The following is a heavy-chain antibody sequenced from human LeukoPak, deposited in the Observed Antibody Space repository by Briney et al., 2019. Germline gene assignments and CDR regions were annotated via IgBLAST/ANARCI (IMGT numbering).Heavy chain of an antibody. V-gene: IGHV4-59*08. CDR2: IYYSGST. D-gene: IGHD2-15*01. J-gene: IGHJ3*02. CDR3: ARQGGKDCSGGSCYYWGAFDI. Sequence: SETLSLTCTVSSGSISSYYWSWIRQPPGKGVEWIGYIYYSGSTNYNPSLKSRVTISVDTSKSQFSLKLSSVTAADTAVYYCARQGGKDCSGGSCYYWGAFDIWGQGTMVTVSS. CDR1: SGSISSYY.